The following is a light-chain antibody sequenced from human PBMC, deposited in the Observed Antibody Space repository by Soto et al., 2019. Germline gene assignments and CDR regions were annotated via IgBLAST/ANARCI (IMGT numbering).Light chain of an antibody. V-gene: IGKV1-39*01. J-gene: IGKJ1*01. CDR2: AAS. CDR3: QQSYSTPRT. Sequence: DIQLTQSPSFLSASVGDIVTITCRASQGISSYLAWYQQKPGKAPKLLIYAASSLQSGVPSRFSGSGSGTDFTLTISSLQPEDFATYYCQQSYSTPRTFGQGTKVDI. CDR1: QGISSY.